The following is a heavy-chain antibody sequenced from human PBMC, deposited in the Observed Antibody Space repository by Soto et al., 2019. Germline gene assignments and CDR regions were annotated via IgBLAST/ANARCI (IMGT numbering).Heavy chain of an antibody. V-gene: IGHV3-74*01. Sequence: EVQLVESGGGLVQPGGSLRLSCAASGFTFSNYWMHWVRQDPGKGLVWVSRMNSDGSSTYYADSVKGRFTISRDNAKNTLYLQMNSLRAEDTAVYYCVRSGNSYGFWFDTWGQGTLVTVSS. D-gene: IGHD5-18*01. CDR1: GFTFSNYW. CDR3: VRSGNSYGFWFDT. J-gene: IGHJ5*02. CDR2: MNSDGSST.